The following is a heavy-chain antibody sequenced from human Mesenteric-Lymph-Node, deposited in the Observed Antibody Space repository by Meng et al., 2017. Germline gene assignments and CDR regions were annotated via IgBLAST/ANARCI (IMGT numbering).Heavy chain of an antibody. CDR1: GFTFSHYD. CDR3: ASLGSDWYFDL. J-gene: IGHJ2*01. V-gene: IGHV3-13*01. D-gene: IGHD6-6*01. CDR2: IGTAGDT. Sequence: GGSLRLSCAASGFTFSHYDMHWVRQVAGKGLEWVSGIGTAGDTYYPGLVKGRFTISRENAKNSLYLQINSLRAEDTALYYCASLGSDWYFDLWGRGTLVTVSS.